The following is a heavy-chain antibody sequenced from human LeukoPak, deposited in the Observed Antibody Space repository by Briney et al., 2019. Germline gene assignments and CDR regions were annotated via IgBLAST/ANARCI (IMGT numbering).Heavy chain of an antibody. Sequence: PGGFLSLSCAASGFPFSSYSLDWVRQAPGKGLEWVSSISSSISYIYYADSVKGRFTFSRDNAKNSLYLQMNSLRAEDTAVYYCASGMVRASYGMDVWGKGTAVTVPS. CDR1: GFPFSSYS. J-gene: IGHJ6*04. V-gene: IGHV3-21*01. CDR3: ASGMVRASYGMDV. CDR2: ISSSISYI. D-gene: IGHD3-10*01.